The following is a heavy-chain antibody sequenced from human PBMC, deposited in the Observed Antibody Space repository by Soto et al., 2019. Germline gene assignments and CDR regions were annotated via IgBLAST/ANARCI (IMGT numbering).Heavy chain of an antibody. CDR1: GFTFSTYG. CDR2: ISGSGGTT. Sequence: EVQLLESGGGLAQPGGSRRLSCAASGFTFSTYGMSWVRQAPGKGLEWVSGISGSGGTTDYADSVKGRFTISRDNSKNTLYLQVNSLRAEDTAVYYCAKGAQYRSGTFDYWGQGTLVTVSS. CDR3: AKGAQYRSGTFDY. J-gene: IGHJ4*02. D-gene: IGHD6-19*01. V-gene: IGHV3-23*01.